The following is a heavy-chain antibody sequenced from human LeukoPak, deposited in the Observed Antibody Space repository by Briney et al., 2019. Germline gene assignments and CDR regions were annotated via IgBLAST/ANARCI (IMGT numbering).Heavy chain of an antibody. CDR3: ARRVVNNRNWYFNL. CDR2: ISAYNGNT. Sequence: ASVKVSCKASGYTFTSYGITWVRQAPGQGLEWMGWISAYNGNTNYAQKLQGRVTMTTDTSTSTAYMELRSLRSDDTAVYYCARRVVNNRNWYFNLWGRGTLVTVSS. V-gene: IGHV1-18*01. J-gene: IGHJ2*01. CDR1: GYTFTSYG. D-gene: IGHD4-23*01.